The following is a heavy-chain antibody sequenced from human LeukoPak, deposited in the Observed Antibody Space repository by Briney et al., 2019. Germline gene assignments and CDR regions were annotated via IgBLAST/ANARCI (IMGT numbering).Heavy chain of an antibody. Sequence: SVKVSCKASGGTFSSYAISWVRQAPGQGLEWLGRIIPILGIANYAQKFQGRVTITADKSTSTAYMELSSLRSEDTAVYYCARDEVWRNWFDPWGQGTLVTVSS. D-gene: IGHD3-3*01. J-gene: IGHJ5*02. CDR3: ARDEVWRNWFDP. CDR2: IIPILGIA. V-gene: IGHV1-69*04. CDR1: GGTFSSYA.